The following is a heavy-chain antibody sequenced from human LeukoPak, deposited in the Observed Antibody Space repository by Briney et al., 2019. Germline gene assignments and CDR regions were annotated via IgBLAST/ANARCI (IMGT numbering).Heavy chain of an antibody. CDR3: ARNNYAHSSGHDAFDI. CDR2: MNPNSGNT. D-gene: IGHD3-22*01. V-gene: IGHV1-8*03. Sequence: GASVKVSCKASGYTFTSYDINWVRQATGQGLEWMGWMNPNSGNTGYAQKFQGRVTITRNTSISTAYMELSSLRSEDTAVYYCARNNYAHSSGHDAFDIWGQGTMVTVSS. J-gene: IGHJ3*02. CDR1: GYTFTSYD.